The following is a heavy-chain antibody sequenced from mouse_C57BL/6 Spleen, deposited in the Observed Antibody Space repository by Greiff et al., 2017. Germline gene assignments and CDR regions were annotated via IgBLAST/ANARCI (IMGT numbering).Heavy chain of an antibody. CDR2: IDPSDSYT. CDR3: ARGDYGSSYVRGFDY. J-gene: IGHJ2*01. V-gene: IGHV1-50*01. D-gene: IGHD1-1*01. Sequence: QVQLQQPGAELVKPGASVKLSCKASGYTFTSYWMQWVKQRPGQGLEWIGEIDPSDSYTNYNQKFKGKATLTVDTSSSTAYMQLSSLTSEDSAVYYCARGDYGSSYVRGFDYWGQGTTLTVSS. CDR1: GYTFTSYW.